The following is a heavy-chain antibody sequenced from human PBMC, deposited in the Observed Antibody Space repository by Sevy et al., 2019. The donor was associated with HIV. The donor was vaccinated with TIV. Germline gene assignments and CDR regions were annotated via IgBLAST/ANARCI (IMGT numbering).Heavy chain of an antibody. CDR1: GGSFSGYY. V-gene: IGHV4-34*01. CDR3: ATTTVTTPLDY. CDR2: INHSGST. D-gene: IGHD4-17*01. Sequence: SETLSLTCAVYGGSFSGYYWSWIRQPPGKGLEWIGEINHSGSTNYNPSLKSRVTISVDTSKNQFSLKLGSVTAADTAVYYCATTTVTTPLDYWGQGTLVTVSS. J-gene: IGHJ4*02.